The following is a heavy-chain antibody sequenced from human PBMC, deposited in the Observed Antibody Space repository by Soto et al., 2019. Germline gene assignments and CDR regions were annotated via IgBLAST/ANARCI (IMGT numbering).Heavy chain of an antibody. CDR3: ARESEDLTSNFDY. Sequence: EVQLVESGGGLVKPGGSLRLSCAASGFTFTRYSMNWVRQAPGKGLEWVSSISSTTNYIYYADSMKGRFTVSRDNAQNSVYLEMNSLSAEDTAVYYCARESEDLTSNFDYWGQGPLVTVSS. CDR1: GFTFTRYS. V-gene: IGHV3-21*01. J-gene: IGHJ4*02. CDR2: ISSTTNYI.